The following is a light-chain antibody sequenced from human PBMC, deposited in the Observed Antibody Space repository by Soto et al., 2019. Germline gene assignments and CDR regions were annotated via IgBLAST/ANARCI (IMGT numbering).Light chain of an antibody. Sequence: DIQMTQSPASLSASVGDRVTITCRASQGIRNDLAWYQQKPGKAPKRLIYDASSLDSGVPSRFRGSGSGTEFTLTISSLQPEDCATYYCLQHNNYPPITFGQGTRLEIK. CDR2: DAS. CDR3: LQHNNYPPIT. J-gene: IGKJ5*01. V-gene: IGKV1-17*01. CDR1: QGIRND.